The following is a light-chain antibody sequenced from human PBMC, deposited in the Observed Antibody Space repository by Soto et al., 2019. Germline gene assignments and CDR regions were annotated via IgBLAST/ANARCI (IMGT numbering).Light chain of an antibody. Sequence: EIVLIQSPATLSLSPGQRATLSCRASQSVSSYLAWYQQKPGQAPRLLIYDASNRATVIPARFSGSGSGTDFTLTIDSLEPEDFAVYYCQQRRNWPLTFGGGTKVEIK. V-gene: IGKV3-11*01. CDR2: DAS. CDR1: QSVSSY. CDR3: QQRRNWPLT. J-gene: IGKJ4*01.